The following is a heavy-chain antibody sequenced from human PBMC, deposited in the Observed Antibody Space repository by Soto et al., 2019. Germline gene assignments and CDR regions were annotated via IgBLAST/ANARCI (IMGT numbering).Heavy chain of an antibody. D-gene: IGHD6-13*01. CDR1: GYTFTNYA. Sequence: QVQLVQSGAEVKKPGASVKVSCKASGYTFTNYAIHWVRQAPGQSLEWMGWINGGNGNTKYSQQFQGRITITRDTSTSTAYMELSSLRSEDTAMYYCAGVGGQRLVFRFDPGGQGTLVIVSS. V-gene: IGHV1-3*01. CDR3: AGVGGQRLVFRFDP. J-gene: IGHJ5*02. CDR2: INGGNGNT.